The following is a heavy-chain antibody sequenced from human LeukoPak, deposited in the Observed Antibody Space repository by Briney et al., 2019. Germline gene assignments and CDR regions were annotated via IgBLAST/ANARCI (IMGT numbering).Heavy chain of an antibody. CDR1: GGSISSYY. CDR2: IYTSGST. CDR3: ARDWEEQGIAAAGTFDI. J-gene: IGHJ3*02. D-gene: IGHD6-13*01. Sequence: PSETLSLTCTVSGGSISSYYWSWIRQPAGKGLEWIGRIYTSGSTNYNPSLKSRVTMSVDTSKNQFSLKLSSVTAADTAVYYCARDWEEQGIAAAGTFDIWGQGIMVTVSS. V-gene: IGHV4-4*07.